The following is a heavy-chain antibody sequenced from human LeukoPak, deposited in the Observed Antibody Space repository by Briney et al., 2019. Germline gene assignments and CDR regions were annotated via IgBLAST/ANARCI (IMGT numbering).Heavy chain of an antibody. CDR1: GYKFTSYG. D-gene: IGHD6-25*01. CDR3: ARHSSGWTFFDY. Sequence: GASVKVSCKASGYKFTSYGISWVRQAPGQGLDWMGWNSAYNGNTNYAHNLQGRVTMTTDTSTSTAYMELRSLRSDDTAVYYCARHSSGWTFFDYWGQGTLVTVSS. CDR2: NSAYNGNT. V-gene: IGHV1-18*01. J-gene: IGHJ4*02.